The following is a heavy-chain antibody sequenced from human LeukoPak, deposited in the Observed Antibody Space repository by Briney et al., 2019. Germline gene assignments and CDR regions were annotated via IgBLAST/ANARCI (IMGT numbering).Heavy chain of an antibody. V-gene: IGHV1-8*01. CDR2: MNPNSGNT. CDR3: ARLLKGYDSSGYYSMGDNWFDP. D-gene: IGHD3-22*01. CDR1: GYTFTSYD. J-gene: IGHJ5*02. Sequence: GASVKVSCKASGYTFTSYDINWVRQATGQGLEWMGWMNPNSGNTGYAQKFQGRVTMTRNTSISTAYIELSSLRSEDTAVYYCARLLKGYDSSGYYSMGDNWFDPWGQGTLVTVSS.